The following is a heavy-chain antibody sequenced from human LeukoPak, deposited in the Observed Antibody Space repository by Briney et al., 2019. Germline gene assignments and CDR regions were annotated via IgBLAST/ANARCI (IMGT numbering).Heavy chain of an antibody. V-gene: IGHV3-11*01. CDR1: GFIFSDYY. Sequence: GGSLRLSCAASGFIFSDYYMSWIRQAPGKGLEWLSYISSSGSTKYYADSVKGRFTISRDNAKNSLYLQMNSLRAEDTAVYYCARLRYCSSSSCYGLYYFDHWGQGTLVTVSS. CDR3: ARLRYCSSSSCYGLYYFDH. D-gene: IGHD2-2*01. J-gene: IGHJ4*02. CDR2: ISSSGSTK.